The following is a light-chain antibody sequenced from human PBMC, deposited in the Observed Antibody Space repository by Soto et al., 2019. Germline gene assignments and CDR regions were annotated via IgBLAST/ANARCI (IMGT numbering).Light chain of an antibody. CDR1: QTINTY. CDR2: DAS. CDR3: QQRSNWPRT. Sequence: EIVFTQSPSSLSLSPGERATLSCRASQTINTYLAWFQQKPGQAPRLLIYDASNRATGISARFSGSGSGTDFTLTISSLEPEDFAVYYCQQRSNWPRTFGQGTKVDIK. J-gene: IGKJ1*01. V-gene: IGKV3-11*01.